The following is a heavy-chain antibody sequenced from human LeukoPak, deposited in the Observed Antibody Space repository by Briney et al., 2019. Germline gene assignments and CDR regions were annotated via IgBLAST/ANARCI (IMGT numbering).Heavy chain of an antibody. J-gene: IGHJ4*02. D-gene: IGHD1-26*01. CDR1: GGSISSYY. V-gene: IGHV4-34*01. CDR2: INHSGST. Sequence: SETLSLTCTVSGGSISSYYWSWIRQPPGKGLEWIGEINHSGSTNYNPSLKSRVTISVDTSKNQFSLKLSSVTAADTAVYYCARGIVGATDYFDYWGQGTLVTVSS. CDR3: ARGIVGATDYFDY.